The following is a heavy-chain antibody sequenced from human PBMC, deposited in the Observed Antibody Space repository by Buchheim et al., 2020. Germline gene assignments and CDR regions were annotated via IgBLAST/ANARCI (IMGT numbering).Heavy chain of an antibody. Sequence: EVQLVESGGGLVQPGGSLRLSCAASGFTFSSYEMNWVRQAPGKGLEWVSYISSSGSTIYYADSVKGRFTIPRDNANNSLDLQMNSLRAEDTAVYYCARDRLYYDFWSGYYTAPYYGMGVWGQGTT. D-gene: IGHD3-3*01. V-gene: IGHV3-48*03. CDR3: ARDRLYYDFWSGYYTAPYYGMGV. CDR1: GFTFSSYE. J-gene: IGHJ6*02. CDR2: ISSSGSTI.